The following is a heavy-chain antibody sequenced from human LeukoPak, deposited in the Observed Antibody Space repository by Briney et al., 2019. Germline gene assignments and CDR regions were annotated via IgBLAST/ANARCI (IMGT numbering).Heavy chain of an antibody. CDR3: ARDLSTEYYFDY. CDR1: GYTFTGYY. CDR2: INPSGGST. Sequence: ASVKVSCKASGYTFTGYYMHWVRQAPGQGLEWMGWINPSGGSTSYAQKFQGRVTMTRDMSTSTVYMELSSLRSEDTAVYYCARDLSTEYYFDYWGQGTLVTVSS. J-gene: IGHJ4*02. D-gene: IGHD3-10*01. V-gene: IGHV1-46*01.